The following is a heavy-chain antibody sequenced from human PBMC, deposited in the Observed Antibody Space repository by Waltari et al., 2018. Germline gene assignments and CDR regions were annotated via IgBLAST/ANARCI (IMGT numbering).Heavy chain of an antibody. D-gene: IGHD3-22*01. CDR1: GGTFSSYA. CDR3: ASYFGADSSGQTLMSY. V-gene: IGHV1-69*05. Sequence: QVQLVQSGDEVKKPGSSVKVSCKASGGTFSSYALSWVRQAPGQGLEWMGGIIPIFGTANYAQKFQGRVTITTDESTSTAYMELSSLRSEDTAVYYCASYFGADSSGQTLMSYWGQGTLVTVSS. CDR2: IIPIFGTA. J-gene: IGHJ4*02.